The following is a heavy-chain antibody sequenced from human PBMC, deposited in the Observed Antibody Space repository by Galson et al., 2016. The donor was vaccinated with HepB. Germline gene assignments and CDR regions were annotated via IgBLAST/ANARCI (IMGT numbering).Heavy chain of an antibody. CDR1: GFTFSDAW. CDR3: RMVGAALNRDY. V-gene: IGHV3-15*01. CDR2: IKSKTYAGTA. D-gene: IGHD2-15*01. Sequence: SGFTFSDAWMSWVRQAPGNGLEWVGRIKSKTYAGTADYTAPVKGRFTISRDDSKNMVYLQMNSLNTEDTAVYYCRMVGAALNRDYWGQGTQVTVSS. J-gene: IGHJ4*02.